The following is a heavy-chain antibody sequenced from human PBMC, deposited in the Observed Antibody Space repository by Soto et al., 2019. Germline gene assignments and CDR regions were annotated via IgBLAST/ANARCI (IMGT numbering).Heavy chain of an antibody. J-gene: IGHJ6*01. D-gene: IGHD3-10*01. CDR3: ARDRYYGSGTYYNFYYGMDV. Sequence: QVQLQESGPGLVKPSQTLSLTCTVSGGSISSGDYYWSWIRQPPGKGLEWIGNIYYSGSTYYNPSLQSRLTISLDTSENQFSLRLSSLTAADTAVYYCARDRYYGSGTYYNFYYGMDVW. CDR2: IYYSGST. CDR1: GGSISSGDYY. V-gene: IGHV4-30-4*01.